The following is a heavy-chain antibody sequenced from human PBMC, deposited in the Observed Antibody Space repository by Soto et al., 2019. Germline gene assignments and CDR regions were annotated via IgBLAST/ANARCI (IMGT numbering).Heavy chain of an antibody. V-gene: IGHV3-23*01. D-gene: IGHD2-8*01. J-gene: IGHJ6*03. CDR2: ISGPGGTT. CDR3: AGRYCTNGVCYTNYYYYIDV. Sequence: VGSLRLSCAASGFTFSSYAMTWVRQAPGKGLEWVSGISGPGGTTYYADSVQGRFTISRDNSKNTLYLQMNSLRAEDTAVYYCAGRYCTNGVCYTNYYYYIDVWGKGTTVTVSS. CDR1: GFTFSSYA.